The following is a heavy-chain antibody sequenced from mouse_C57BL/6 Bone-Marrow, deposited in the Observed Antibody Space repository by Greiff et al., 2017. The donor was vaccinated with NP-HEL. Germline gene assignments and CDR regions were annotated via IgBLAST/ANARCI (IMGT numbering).Heavy chain of an antibody. V-gene: IGHV1-4*01. D-gene: IGHD1-1*01. J-gene: IGHJ2*01. Sequence: QVQLKQSGAELARPGASVKMSCKASGYTFTSYTMHWVKQRPGQGLEWIGYINPSSGYTKYNQKFKDKATLTADKSSSTAYMQLSSLTSEDSAVYYCAVYGSPFDYWGQGTTLTVSS. CDR3: AVYGSPFDY. CDR1: GYTFTSYT. CDR2: INPSSGYT.